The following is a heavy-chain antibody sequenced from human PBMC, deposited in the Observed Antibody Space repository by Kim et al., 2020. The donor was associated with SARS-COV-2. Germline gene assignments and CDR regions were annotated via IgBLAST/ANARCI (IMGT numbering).Heavy chain of an antibody. J-gene: IGHJ4*02. V-gene: IGHV4-4*07. Sequence: SETLSLTCTVSGGAINTYNWGWIRQPGGRGLEWIGRLYPSGSTQYNPSLKSRATISRDTSKNQFSLKLRSVTAADTAVYYCAGVLGVDSSLIFDCWGQGGLVTVSS. D-gene: IGHD3-22*01. CDR1: GGAINTYN. CDR3: AGVLGVDSSLIFDC. CDR2: LYPSGST.